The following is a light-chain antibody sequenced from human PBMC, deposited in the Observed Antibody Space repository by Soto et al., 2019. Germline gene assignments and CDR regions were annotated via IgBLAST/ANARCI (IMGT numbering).Light chain of an antibody. J-gene: IGKJ4*01. CDR1: QSVSSNY. CDR2: GAS. V-gene: IGKV3-20*01. CDR3: QQYGTSPLT. Sequence: EIVMTQSPDTLSLSPGETATLSCRASQSVSSNYVAWFHQKPGQAPRLLIYGASSRATGIPDRFSASGSGTDFTLTISRLEPEDSAVYYCQQYGTSPLTFGGGTKVDIK.